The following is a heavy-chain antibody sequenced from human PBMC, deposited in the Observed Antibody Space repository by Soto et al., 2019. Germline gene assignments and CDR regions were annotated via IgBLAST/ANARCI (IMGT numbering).Heavy chain of an antibody. D-gene: IGHD2-8*01. CDR1: GGSVSNSNYY. V-gene: IGHV4-39*01. J-gene: IGHJ4*02. Sequence: SETLSLTCTVSGGSVSNSNYYWGWIRQSPGKGLEWIGSVYYRGRSYSKSSVKSRVTISVDTSKNQFSLNLNSVTASDTAVYFCVSQRTSVLTQAYFDYWGPGALVTVYS. CDR2: VYYRGRS. CDR3: VSQRTSVLTQAYFDY.